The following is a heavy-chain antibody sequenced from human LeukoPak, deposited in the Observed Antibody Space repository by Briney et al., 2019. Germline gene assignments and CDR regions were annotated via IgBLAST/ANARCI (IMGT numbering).Heavy chain of an antibody. Sequence: SETLSLTCAVYGGSFSGYYWSWIRQPPGKGLEWIGEINHSGSIDYNPSLKSRVTISVDTSKNQISLNLSSVTAADTAVCYCARRPPVYYVWGSYRFRGFDYWGQGTLVTVSS. CDR3: ARRPPVYYVWGSYRFRGFDY. V-gene: IGHV4-34*01. D-gene: IGHD3-16*02. CDR2: INHSGSI. J-gene: IGHJ4*02. CDR1: GGSFSGYY.